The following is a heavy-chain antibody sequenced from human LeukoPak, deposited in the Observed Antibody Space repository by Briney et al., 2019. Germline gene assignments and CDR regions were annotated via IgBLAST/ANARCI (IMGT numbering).Heavy chain of an antibody. D-gene: IGHD3-22*01. V-gene: IGHV3-9*01. CDR1: GFTFDDSA. CDR3: AKDTEGGEDDDSRRGLDY. Sequence: GGSLRLSCAASGFTFDDSAMHWVRQAPGKGLEWVSGISWNRVTIGYADSVKGRFTISRDNAKNSLYLQMNSLRVEDTAVYYCAKDTEGGEDDDSRRGLDYWGQGTLVTVSS. J-gene: IGHJ4*02. CDR2: ISWNRVTI.